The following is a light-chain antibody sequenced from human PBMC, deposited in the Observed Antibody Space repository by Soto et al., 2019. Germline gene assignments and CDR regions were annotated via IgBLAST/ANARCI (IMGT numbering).Light chain of an antibody. CDR3: CSYTVSGTYV. CDR2: AVS. V-gene: IGLV2-14*01. J-gene: IGLJ1*01. Sequence: QSVLTQPASVSGSPGQSITISCTGTSSDVGGYNYVSWYQQHPGKAPKLMIYAVSNRPSGVSNRFSGSKSGNTATLTISGLQAEDEADYYCCSYTVSGTYVFGTWTKVTAL. CDR1: SSDVGGYNY.